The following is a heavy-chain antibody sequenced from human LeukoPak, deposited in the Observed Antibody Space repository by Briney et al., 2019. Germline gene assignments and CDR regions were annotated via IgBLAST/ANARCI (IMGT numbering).Heavy chain of an antibody. D-gene: IGHD2-2*01. CDR2: SRNKANSYTT. CDR3: ARGYHSFDI. CDR1: GFTFSDHY. V-gene: IGHV3-72*01. Sequence: GGSLRLSCAASGFTFSDHYMDWVRQAPGKGLEWVGRSRNKANSYTTEYAASVKGRFTISRDDSKNSLYLQTNSLKTEDTAVYYCARGYHSFDIWGQGTKVTVSS. J-gene: IGHJ3*02.